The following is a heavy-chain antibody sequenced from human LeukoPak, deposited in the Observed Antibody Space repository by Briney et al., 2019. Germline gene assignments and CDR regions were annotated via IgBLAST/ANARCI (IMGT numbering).Heavy chain of an antibody. J-gene: IGHJ3*02. CDR3: AEFTFSGNYRAFDI. Sequence: GGSLRLSCAASGFTFSSYGMSWVRQAPGRGLEWVSGISDSGGSTYYPDSVKGRFTISRDNSKNTLYLQMNSLRAEDTAIYYCAEFTFSGNYRAFDIWGQGTMVTVSS. V-gene: IGHV3-23*01. D-gene: IGHD1-26*01. CDR1: GFTFSSYG. CDR2: ISDSGGST.